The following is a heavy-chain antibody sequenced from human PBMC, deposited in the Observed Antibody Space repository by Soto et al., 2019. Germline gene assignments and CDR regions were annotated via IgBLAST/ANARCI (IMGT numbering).Heavy chain of an antibody. Sequence: QVQLVQSGAEVQKPGSSVKVSCKASGGTFSSYAISWVRQAPGQGLEWMGGIIPIFGTANYAQKFQGRVTITADESTSTAYMELSSLRSEDTAVYYCASGYYDSSGYPLWYFDYWGQGTLVTVSS. D-gene: IGHD3-22*01. J-gene: IGHJ4*02. CDR1: GGTFSSYA. CDR2: IIPIFGTA. CDR3: ASGYYDSSGYPLWYFDY. V-gene: IGHV1-69*01.